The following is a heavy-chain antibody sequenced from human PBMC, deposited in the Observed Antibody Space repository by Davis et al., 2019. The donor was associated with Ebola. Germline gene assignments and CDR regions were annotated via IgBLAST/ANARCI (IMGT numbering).Heavy chain of an antibody. J-gene: IGHJ6*03. Sequence: PGGSLRLSCAASGFTFSSYSMNWVRQAPGKGLEWVSYISSSSSTIYYADSVKGRFTISRDNAKNSLYLQMNSLRDEDTAVYYCARDRSLEDYYYYMDVWGKGTTVTVSS. V-gene: IGHV3-48*02. CDR2: ISSSSSTI. CDR1: GFTFSSYS. CDR3: ARDRSLEDYYYYMDV.